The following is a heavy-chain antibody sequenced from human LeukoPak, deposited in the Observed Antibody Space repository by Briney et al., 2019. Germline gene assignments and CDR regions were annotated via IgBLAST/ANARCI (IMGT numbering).Heavy chain of an antibody. CDR2: INSDGSST. D-gene: IGHD2-15*01. Sequence: PGGSLRLSCAASGFTFSSYWMHWVRQAPGKGLVWVSRINSDGSSTSYADSVKGRFTISRDNAKNTLYLQMNSLRAEDTAVYYCARAIGYCSGGSCYRSLYYYGMDVWGQGTTVTASS. J-gene: IGHJ6*02. CDR3: ARAIGYCSGGSCYRSLYYYGMDV. V-gene: IGHV3-74*01. CDR1: GFTFSSYW.